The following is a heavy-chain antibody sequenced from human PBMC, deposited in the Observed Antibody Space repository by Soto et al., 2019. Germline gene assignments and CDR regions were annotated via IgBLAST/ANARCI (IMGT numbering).Heavy chain of an antibody. Sequence: QVQLVQSGAEVKKPGSSVKVSCKASGGTFSSYAISWVRQAPVQGLEWMGGIIPISNTANYAQKFQGRVTITADESTSTAYMELSCLETEDTAVYYGARSQGSSTSLEIYYYYYYVMDVWGQGTTVTVSS. CDR1: GGTFSSYA. J-gene: IGHJ6*02. D-gene: IGHD2-2*01. V-gene: IGHV1-69*01. CDR3: ARSQGSSTSLEIYYYYYYVMDV. CDR2: IIPISNTA.